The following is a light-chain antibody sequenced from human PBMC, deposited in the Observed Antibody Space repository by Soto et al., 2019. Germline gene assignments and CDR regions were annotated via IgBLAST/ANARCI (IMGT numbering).Light chain of an antibody. V-gene: IGKV4-1*01. CDR1: QTVLYSSNNKNY. Sequence: DIVMTQSPDSLAVSLGERATINCKSSQTVLYSSNNKNYLAWYQQKSGQPPKLLIYWASTRESGVPDRFSGSGSGTDFTLTISSLQAEDVAVYYCQQYYSTPCTFGQGTKVEIK. J-gene: IGKJ1*01. CDR3: QQYYSTPCT. CDR2: WAS.